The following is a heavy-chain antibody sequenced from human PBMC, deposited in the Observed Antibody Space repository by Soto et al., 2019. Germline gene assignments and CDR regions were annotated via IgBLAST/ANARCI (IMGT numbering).Heavy chain of an antibody. D-gene: IGHD6-19*01. Sequence: QVHLVESGGGVVQPGRSLTISCVGSGFAFSTYGMHWVRQAPAKGLEWVALISYDGTDKYYADSVKGRFSISRDNSKPTLSLKMDSLRPEDTAVYYCAKDFGAWSDSWGQGTLVNVSS. CDR2: ISYDGTDK. CDR1: GFAFSTYG. J-gene: IGHJ5*02. CDR3: AKDFGAWSDS. V-gene: IGHV3-30*18.